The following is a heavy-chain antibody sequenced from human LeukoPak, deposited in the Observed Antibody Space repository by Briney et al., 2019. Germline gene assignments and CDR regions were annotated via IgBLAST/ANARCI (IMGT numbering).Heavy chain of an antibody. J-gene: IGHJ4*02. Sequence: SETLSLTCTVSGGSISSSSYYWGWIRQPPGKGLEWIGSIYYSGSTYYNPSLKRRVTISVDTSKNQFSLKLSSVTAADTAVYYCARRFPYSSSWLYFDYWGQGTLVTVSS. CDR1: GGSISSSSYY. CDR3: ARRFPYSSSWLYFDY. CDR2: IYYSGST. V-gene: IGHV4-39*01. D-gene: IGHD6-13*01.